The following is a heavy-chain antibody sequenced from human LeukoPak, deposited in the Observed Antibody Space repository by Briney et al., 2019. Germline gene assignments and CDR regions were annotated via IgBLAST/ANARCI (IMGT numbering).Heavy chain of an antibody. CDR1: GSISGYY. Sequence: SETLSLACTVSGSISGYYWSWIRQPPGKGLEWIGYIYTSGSTNYNPSLESRVTISVDTSKNQFSLDLSSVTAADTAVYYCARQKCTSASCLTKNAFDIWGQGTMVTVSS. J-gene: IGHJ3*02. V-gene: IGHV4-4*09. CDR2: IYTSGST. CDR3: ARQKCTSASCLTKNAFDI. D-gene: IGHD2-2*01.